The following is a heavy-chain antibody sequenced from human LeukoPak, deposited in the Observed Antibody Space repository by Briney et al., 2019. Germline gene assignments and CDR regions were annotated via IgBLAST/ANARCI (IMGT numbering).Heavy chain of an antibody. Sequence: SETLSLTCAVSGDPISNDYYWGWIRQPPGKGLEWIGSINHYGTAYYNPSLKSRVIISVDTSKNQFSLKLISVTATDAAVYYCARAYTKATGLAVPWGAWGQGTLITVSS. CDR2: INHYGTA. V-gene: IGHV4-38-2*01. J-gene: IGHJ5*02. D-gene: IGHD6-19*01. CDR3: ARAYTKATGLAVPWGA. CDR1: GDPISNDYY.